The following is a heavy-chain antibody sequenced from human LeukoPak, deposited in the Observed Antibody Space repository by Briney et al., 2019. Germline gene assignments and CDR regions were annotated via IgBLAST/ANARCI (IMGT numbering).Heavy chain of an antibody. CDR2: ISGSGGST. J-gene: IGHJ4*02. V-gene: IGHV3-23*01. Sequence: GGSLRLSCAASGFTFSSYAMSWVRQAPGKGLEWVSAISGSGGSTYYADSVKGRFTISRDNSKNTLYLQMNSLRAEDTAVYYCATLWFGRSYYYFDYWGQGTLVTVSP. CDR3: ATLWFGRSYYYFDY. D-gene: IGHD3-10*01. CDR1: GFTFSSYA.